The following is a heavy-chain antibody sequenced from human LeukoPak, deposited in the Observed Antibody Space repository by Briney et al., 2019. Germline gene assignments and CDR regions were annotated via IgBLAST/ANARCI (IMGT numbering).Heavy chain of an antibody. J-gene: IGHJ2*01. CDR3: AKNLLGSGAYSWYFDL. CDR2: INWNGGST. CDR1: GFTFDDYG. V-gene: IGHV3-20*04. D-gene: IGHD1-26*01. Sequence: PGGSLRLSCAASGFTFDDYGMSWVRQAPGKGLEWVSGINWNGGSTGYADSVKGRFTISRDNAKNSLYLQMNSLRAEDTAVYSCAKNLLGSGAYSWYFDLWGRGTLVTVSS.